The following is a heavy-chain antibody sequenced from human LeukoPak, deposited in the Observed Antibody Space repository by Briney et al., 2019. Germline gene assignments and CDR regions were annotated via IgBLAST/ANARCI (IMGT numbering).Heavy chain of an antibody. CDR1: VFTVSSNY. V-gene: IGHV3-53*01. CDR3: TSYGDYYYYYGMDV. J-gene: IGHJ6*02. D-gene: IGHD4-17*01. CDR2: IYSGGST. Sequence: GGSLRLSCAVSVFTVSSNYMSWLRQAPGKGLEWVSVIYSGGSTYYADSVKGRFTISRDNSKNTLYLQMNSLRAEDTAVYYCTSYGDYYYYYGMDVWGQGTTVTVSS.